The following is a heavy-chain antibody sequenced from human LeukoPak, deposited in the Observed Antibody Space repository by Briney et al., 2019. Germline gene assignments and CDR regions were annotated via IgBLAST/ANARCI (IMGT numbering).Heavy chain of an antibody. CDR2: IYPGDSDT. V-gene: IGHV5-51*01. CDR3: ARQRSGHSYDY. CDR1: GYSFSTYW. J-gene: IGHJ4*02. D-gene: IGHD5-18*01. Sequence: PGESLKISCKGSGYSFSTYWIAWVRQMPGKGLEWMGIIYPGDSDTRYSPSFQGQVTISADKFITTAYLQLNSLKASDTAMYYCARQRSGHSYDYWGQGTPVAVSS.